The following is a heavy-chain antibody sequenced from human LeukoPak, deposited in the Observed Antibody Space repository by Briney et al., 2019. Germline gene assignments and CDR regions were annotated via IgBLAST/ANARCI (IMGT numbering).Heavy chain of an antibody. D-gene: IGHD4-11*01. J-gene: IGHJ3*02. CDR2: IYSGGRI. CDR3: ARAPWAYGNYVHAFDI. Sequence: SGTLSLTCTVSGGSFRGDYYWAWIRQPPGKGLEWIGSIYSGGRIYYNPSLKSRVSISIDTSNNDLSLKVTSVTAADTAGYYCARAPWAYGNYVHAFDIWGQGTMVTVSS. V-gene: IGHV4-39*07. CDR1: GGSFRGDYY.